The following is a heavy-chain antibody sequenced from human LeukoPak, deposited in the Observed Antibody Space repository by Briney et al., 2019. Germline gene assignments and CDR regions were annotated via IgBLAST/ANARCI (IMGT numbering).Heavy chain of an antibody. Sequence: PGGSLRLSCSASGFTISSYTMHWVRQAPGKGLEYVSVISSDGGSTYYADSVKGRFTISRDNSKNTQYLQMSSLTTEDTAVYYCVPASAGMGYYFDYWGQGTLVTVSS. D-gene: IGHD6-13*01. V-gene: IGHV3-64D*06. CDR3: VPASAGMGYYFDY. J-gene: IGHJ4*02. CDR1: GFTISSYT. CDR2: ISSDGGST.